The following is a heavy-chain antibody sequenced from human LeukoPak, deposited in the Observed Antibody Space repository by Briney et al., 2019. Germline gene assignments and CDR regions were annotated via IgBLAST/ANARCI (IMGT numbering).Heavy chain of an antibody. Sequence: GGSLRLSCAASGFTFSSYWMHWVRHAPGKGLVWVSRITSDGSSTSYADSVKGRFTISRDNAKNTLYLQMNSLRAEDTAVYYCARDGGDDAFDIWGQGTMVTVSS. CDR3: ARDGGDDAFDI. D-gene: IGHD3-10*01. J-gene: IGHJ3*02. CDR2: ITSDGSST. V-gene: IGHV3-74*01. CDR1: GFTFSSYW.